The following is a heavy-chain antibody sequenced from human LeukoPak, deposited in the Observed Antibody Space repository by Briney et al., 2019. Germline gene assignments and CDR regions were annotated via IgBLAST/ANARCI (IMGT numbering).Heavy chain of an antibody. J-gene: IGHJ4*02. Sequence: GGSLRLSCAASGFTFSSYGMHWVRQAPGKGLEWVAYISYDGSSKYYADSVKGRFAISRDNSKNTLYLHMNSLRAEDTAVYYCARDLSYYYCIDYWGQGTLVTVSS. CDR1: GFTFSSYG. CDR3: ARDLSYYYCIDY. CDR2: ISYDGSSK. D-gene: IGHD3-10*01. V-gene: IGHV3-30*03.